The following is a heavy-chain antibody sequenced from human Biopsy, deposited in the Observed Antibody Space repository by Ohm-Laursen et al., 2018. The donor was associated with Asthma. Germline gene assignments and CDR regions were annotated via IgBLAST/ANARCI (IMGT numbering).Heavy chain of an antibody. CDR3: ARDQGDSKFDY. CDR2: SSYSGFR. J-gene: IGHJ4*02. CDR1: GGSINSDY. V-gene: IGHV4-59*01. Sequence: SETLSLTCSFSGGSINSDYWSWIRQPPGKGLEWIGLSSYSGFRKYNPSLKSRVPISVDTSKNQLSLNLTSVTAADTAVYYCARDQGDSKFDYWGQGILVTVSS. D-gene: IGHD3-16*01.